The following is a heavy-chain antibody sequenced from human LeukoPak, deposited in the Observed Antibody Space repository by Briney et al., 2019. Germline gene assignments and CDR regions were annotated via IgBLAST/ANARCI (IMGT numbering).Heavy chain of an antibody. CDR3: ARGRSDYYGMDV. V-gene: IGHV4-59*01. CDR1: DGSINSYY. CDR2: IYYNGNT. Sequence: SETLSLTCSVSDGSINSYYWNWIRRPPGKGLEWIGYIYYNGNTNYSPSLKSRVTMSVDTSKNLFSLKVSSVTAADTAVYYCARGRSDYYGMDVWGQGTTVTVSS. J-gene: IGHJ6*02. D-gene: IGHD1-26*01.